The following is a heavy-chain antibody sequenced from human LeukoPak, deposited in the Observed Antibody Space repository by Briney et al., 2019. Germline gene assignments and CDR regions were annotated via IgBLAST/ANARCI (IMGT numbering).Heavy chain of an antibody. CDR3: ARDRVLVGATPDAFDI. CDR2: IIPIFGTA. Sequence: SVKVSCKASGGTFSSYAISWVRQAPGQGLEWMGGIIPIFGTANYAQKFQGRVTITADESTSTAYMELSSLKSEDTAVYYCARDRVLVGATPDAFDIWGQGTMVTVSP. J-gene: IGHJ3*02. V-gene: IGHV1-69*13. CDR1: GGTFSSYA. D-gene: IGHD1-26*01.